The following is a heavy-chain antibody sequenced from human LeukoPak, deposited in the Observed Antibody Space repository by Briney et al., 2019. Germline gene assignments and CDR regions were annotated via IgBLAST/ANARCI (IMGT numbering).Heavy chain of an antibody. D-gene: IGHD3-10*01. CDR2: IYSGGST. Sequence: GGSLRLSCAASGFTVSSNYMSWVRQAPGKGLEWVSVIYSGGSTYYADSVKGRFTISRDNSKNTLYLQMNSLRAEDTAVYYCAREGYYGSGSYSLDYWGQGTLVTVSS. CDR3: AREGYYGSGSYSLDY. CDR1: GFTVSSNY. J-gene: IGHJ4*02. V-gene: IGHV3-53*01.